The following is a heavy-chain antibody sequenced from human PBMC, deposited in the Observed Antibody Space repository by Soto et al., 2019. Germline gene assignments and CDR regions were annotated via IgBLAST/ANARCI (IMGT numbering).Heavy chain of an antibody. CDR2: ISHDGSEK. CDR3: AKLVGGVKAIGAPGDWLDP. J-gene: IGHJ5*02. V-gene: IGHV3-30*18. CDR1: GFMFSGYG. Sequence: QVQLVESGGGVVQPGDSLRLSCAASGFMFSGYGMHWIRQAPGKGLEWVAVISHDGSEKYYGDSVKGRCTVSRDNSNNTMLLQIESLRAEDTAVYYCAKLVGGVKAIGAPGDWLDPWGQGTLVNVSS. D-gene: IGHD2-8*02.